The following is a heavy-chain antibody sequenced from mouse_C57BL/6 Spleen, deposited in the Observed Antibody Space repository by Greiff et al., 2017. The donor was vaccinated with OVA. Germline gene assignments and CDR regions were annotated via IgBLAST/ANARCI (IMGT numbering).Heavy chain of an antibody. CDR2: ISYDGSN. J-gene: IGHJ2*01. Sequence: VQLQQSGPGLVKPSQSLSLTCSVTGYSITSGYYWNWIRQFPGNKLEWMGYISYDGSNNYNPSLKNRISITRDTSKNQFFLKLNSVTTEDTATYYCARESNYYGSLDYWGQGTTLTVSS. D-gene: IGHD1-1*01. CDR1: GYSITSGYY. CDR3: ARESNYYGSLDY. V-gene: IGHV3-6*01.